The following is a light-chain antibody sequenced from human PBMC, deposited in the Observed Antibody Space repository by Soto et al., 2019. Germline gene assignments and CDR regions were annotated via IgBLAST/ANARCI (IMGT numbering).Light chain of an antibody. V-gene: IGLV2-14*01. J-gene: IGLJ1*01. CDR1: SSDVGGYNY. Sequence: QSALTQPASVSGSPGQSITISCTGTSSDVGGYNYVSWYQQHPGKAPKLMIYDVSNRPSGVSNRFSGSKSGNTASLPISGLQAEDEADYYCSSYTSSSTNVFGTGTKVTVL. CDR3: SSYTSSSTNV. CDR2: DVS.